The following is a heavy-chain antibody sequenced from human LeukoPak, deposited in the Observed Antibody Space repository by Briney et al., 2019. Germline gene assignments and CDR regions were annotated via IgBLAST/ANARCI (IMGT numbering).Heavy chain of an antibody. CDR3: ARDWGSEGHYFDY. CDR1: GFTFSSYA. V-gene: IGHV3-30*04. Sequence: PGRSLRLSCAASGFTFSSYAMHWVRQAPGKGLEWVAVISYDGSNKYYADSVKGRFTISRDNSKNTLYLQMNSLRAEDTAVYYCARDWGSEGHYFDYWGQGTLVTVSS. CDR2: ISYDGSNK. J-gene: IGHJ4*02. D-gene: IGHD3-16*01.